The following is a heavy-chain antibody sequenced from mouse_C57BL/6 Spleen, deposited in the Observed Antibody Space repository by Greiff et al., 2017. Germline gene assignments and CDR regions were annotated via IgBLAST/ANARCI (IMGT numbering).Heavy chain of an antibody. Sequence: VQLQQSGAELVRPGTSVKVSCKASGYAFTNYLIEWVKQRPGQGLEWIGVINPGSGGTNYNEKFKGKATLTADKSSSIAYMQLSSLTSEDSAVYFCARRHYSYWYFDVWGTGTTVTVSS. CDR3: ARRHYSYWYFDV. D-gene: IGHD2-12*01. V-gene: IGHV1-54*01. J-gene: IGHJ1*03. CDR2: INPGSGGT. CDR1: GYAFTNYL.